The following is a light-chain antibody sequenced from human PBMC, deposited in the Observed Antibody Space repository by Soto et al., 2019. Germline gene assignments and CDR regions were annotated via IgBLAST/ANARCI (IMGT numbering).Light chain of an antibody. CDR3: HQYNNWPVA. Sequence: EIVMTQSPATLSVSPGERATLSCRASQSVSTNLAWYQQKPAQPPRLLIYGASNRATVVPARFSGSGSGTEFTLTISSLQSEDFAVYFCHQYNNWPVAFGGGTKVEVK. CDR2: GAS. V-gene: IGKV3-15*01. J-gene: IGKJ4*01. CDR1: QSVSTN.